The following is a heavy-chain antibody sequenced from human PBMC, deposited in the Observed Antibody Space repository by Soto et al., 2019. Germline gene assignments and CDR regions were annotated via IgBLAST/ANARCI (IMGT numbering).Heavy chain of an antibody. J-gene: IGHJ5*02. V-gene: IGHV4-30-4*01. CDR3: ARVMAAMQNWLDP. CDR2: IYHTGTT. CDR1: GGSISNVGYF. Sequence: QVQLQESGPGLVKPSQTLSLTCTVSGGSISNVGYFWSWIRQPPGKGLEWIGFIYHTGTTYYNSSLRSRVSISIDTPKSQFSLKLNSVTAADTAVYYCARVMAAMQNWLDPWGQGTLVTVSP. D-gene: IGHD2-2*01.